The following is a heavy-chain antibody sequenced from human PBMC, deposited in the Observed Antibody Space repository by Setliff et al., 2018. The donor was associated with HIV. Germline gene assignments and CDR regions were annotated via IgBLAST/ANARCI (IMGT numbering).Heavy chain of an antibody. V-gene: IGHV1-2*02. Sequence: ASVKVSCKTSGYTFTGYFIHWVRQAPGQGLEWMGWVNPDSGDTNYAQKFQGRLTMTRDTSVNTAYMELSRLRSDDTAVYYCATLDQDFHSSAFDTSDIWGQGTMVTVSS. CDR2: VNPDSGDT. CDR3: ATLDQDFHSSAFDTSDI. CDR1: GYTFTGYF. D-gene: IGHD3-22*01. J-gene: IGHJ3*02.